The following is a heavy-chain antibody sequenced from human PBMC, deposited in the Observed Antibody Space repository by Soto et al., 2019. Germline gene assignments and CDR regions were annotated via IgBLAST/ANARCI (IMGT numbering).Heavy chain of an antibody. V-gene: IGHV1-18*01. Sequence: GASVKVSCKASGYTLTSCGISWVRQAPGQGLEWMGWIGAYNGNTNYAQKLQGRVTMTTDTSTSTAYMELRSLRSDDTAVYYCARDRVWADCSGGSCYSWFDPWGQGTLVTVSS. D-gene: IGHD2-15*01. CDR1: GYTLTSCG. CDR3: ARDRVWADCSGGSCYSWFDP. CDR2: IGAYNGNT. J-gene: IGHJ5*02.